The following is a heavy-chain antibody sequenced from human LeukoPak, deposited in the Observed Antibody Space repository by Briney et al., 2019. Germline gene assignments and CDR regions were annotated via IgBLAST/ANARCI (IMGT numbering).Heavy chain of an antibody. CDR2: IYYRGNT. D-gene: IGHD6-13*01. V-gene: IGHV4-39*07. CDR3: ARDGAALTAAGTFYFDY. CDR1: GGSISSNNYY. Sequence: SETLSLTCTVSGGSISSNNYYWDWIRQPPGKGLEWIVSIYYRGNTYYNPSLKSRVTISMHPSKNQFSLNLSSVTAADTAIYYCARDGAALTAAGTFYFDYWGQGTLVTVSS. J-gene: IGHJ4*02.